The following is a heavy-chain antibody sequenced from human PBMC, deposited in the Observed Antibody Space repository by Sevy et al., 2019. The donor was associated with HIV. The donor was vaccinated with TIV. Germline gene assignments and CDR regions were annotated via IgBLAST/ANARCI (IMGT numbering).Heavy chain of an antibody. Sequence: GGSLRLSCAASGFSLSDYYMTWIHQAPGKGLQWISYISSSSDTIYYADSVKGRFTISRDNAKNSLYLQMNSLRAEDTAVYYCARDHVKDGDLGDYYYYAMDVWGQGTTVTVSS. CDR1: GFSLSDYY. D-gene: IGHD4-17*01. J-gene: IGHJ6*02. CDR3: ARDHVKDGDLGDYYYYAMDV. V-gene: IGHV3-11*01. CDR2: ISSSSDTI.